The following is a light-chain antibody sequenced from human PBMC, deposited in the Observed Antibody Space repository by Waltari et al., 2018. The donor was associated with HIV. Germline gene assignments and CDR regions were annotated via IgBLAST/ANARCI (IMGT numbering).Light chain of an antibody. J-gene: IGKJ1*01. CDR1: QTIDTW. V-gene: IGKV1-5*03. CDR2: KVS. CDR3: QQYHSYSPT. Sequence: DIQMTQSPSTLSASVGDRVAITCRASQTIDTWLAWYQQKPGKAPKLLIYKVSTLQIGGPSRFSGSGSGTEFTLTINSPQPDDFATYYCQQYHSYSPTFGPGTKV.